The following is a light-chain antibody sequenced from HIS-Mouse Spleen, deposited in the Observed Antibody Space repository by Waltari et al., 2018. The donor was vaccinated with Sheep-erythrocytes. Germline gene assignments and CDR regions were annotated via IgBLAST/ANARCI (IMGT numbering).Light chain of an antibody. Sequence: EIVLTQSPATLSLSPGERAPLPCRASQSVSSYLAWYQQKPGQAPRLLIYDASNRATGIPARFSGSGSGTDFTLTISSLEPEDFAVYYCQQRSNWPTFGQGTKVEIK. CDR3: QQRSNWPT. CDR2: DAS. J-gene: IGKJ1*01. V-gene: IGKV3-11*01. CDR1: QSVSSY.